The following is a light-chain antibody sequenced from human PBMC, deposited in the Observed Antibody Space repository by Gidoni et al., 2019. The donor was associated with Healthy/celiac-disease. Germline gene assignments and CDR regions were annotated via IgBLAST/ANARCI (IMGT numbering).Light chain of an antibody. CDR2: DAS. Sequence: DIQMTQSPSSLSASVGDRVTITCQASQDISNYLNWYQQKPGKAPKLLIYDASNLETGVPSRFSRSGSGTDFTFTISSLQPEDIATYYCQQYDNLITFGQXTRLEIK. CDR3: QQYDNLIT. V-gene: IGKV1-33*01. CDR1: QDISNY. J-gene: IGKJ5*01.